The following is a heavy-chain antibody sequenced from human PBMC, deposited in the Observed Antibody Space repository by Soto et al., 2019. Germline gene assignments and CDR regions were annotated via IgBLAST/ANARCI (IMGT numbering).Heavy chain of an antibody. D-gene: IGHD2-21*01. CDR2: IWYDGSNK. CDR3: ASIPNSNAPQNHGMDV. J-gene: IGHJ6*02. CDR1: GFTFSSYG. V-gene: IGHV3-33*01. Sequence: GGSLRLSCAASGFTFSSYGMHWVRQAPGKGLEWVAVIWYDGSNKYYADSVKGRFTISRDNSKNTLYLQMNSLRAEDTAVYYCASIPNSNAPQNHGMDVWGQGTTVTVSS.